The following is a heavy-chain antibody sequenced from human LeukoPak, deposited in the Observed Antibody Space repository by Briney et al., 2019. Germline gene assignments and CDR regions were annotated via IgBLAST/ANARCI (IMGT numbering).Heavy chain of an antibody. D-gene: IGHD3-16*01. Sequence: PGGSLRLSCAASGFTFSSYSMNWVRQAPGKGLEWVSSISSSSSYIYYADSVKGRFTISRDNAKNSLYLQMNSLRAEDTAVYYCARVPNGPLTGPIFPGGPRPHGRDAWGKGPRVTVPP. CDR1: GFTFSSYS. J-gene: IGHJ4*02. CDR3: ARVPNGPLTGPIFPGGPRPHGRDA. CDR2: ISSSSSYI. V-gene: IGHV3-21*01.